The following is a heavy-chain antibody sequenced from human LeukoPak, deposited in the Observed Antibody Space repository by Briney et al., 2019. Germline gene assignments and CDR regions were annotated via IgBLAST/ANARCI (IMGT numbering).Heavy chain of an antibody. CDR3: ARGSILGATGYD. CDR2: ISGNSYWI. V-gene: IGHV3-21*01. J-gene: IGHJ4*02. CDR1: GFIFSSYW. Sequence: GGSLRLSCAASGFIFSSYWMYWVRQAPGKGLEWVSSISGNSYWIYYAGPVKDRFTISRDNARNSLYLEMERLSADDTAVYYCARGSILGATGYDWGQGTLVAVSS. D-gene: IGHD1-26*01.